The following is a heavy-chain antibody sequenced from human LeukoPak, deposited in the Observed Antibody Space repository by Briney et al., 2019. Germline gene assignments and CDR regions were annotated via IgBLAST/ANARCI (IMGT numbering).Heavy chain of an antibody. D-gene: IGHD3-16*01. CDR3: AKDWGRVGGGGIDY. Sequence: EGSLRLSCAASGFTFSSYGMHWVRQAPGKGLEWVAVISYDGTNKYYADSVKGRFTISRDKSKNTLYLQMNSLRAEDTAVYYCAKDWGRVGGGGIDYWGQGTLVTVSS. CDR1: GFTFSSYG. CDR2: ISYDGTNK. V-gene: IGHV3-30*18. J-gene: IGHJ4*02.